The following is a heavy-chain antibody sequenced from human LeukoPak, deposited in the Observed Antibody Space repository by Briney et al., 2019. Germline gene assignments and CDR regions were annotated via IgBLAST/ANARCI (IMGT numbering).Heavy chain of an antibody. D-gene: IGHD5-24*01. J-gene: IGHJ4*02. Sequence: SETLSLTCTVSGGSISSSSYYWGCIRQPPGKGLECIGSIYYSGSTYYNPSLKSRVTISVDTSKNQFSLKLSSVTAADTAVYYCARVPRDGYNFLDYWGQGTLVTVSS. CDR2: IYYSGST. CDR1: GGSISSSSYY. V-gene: IGHV4-39*07. CDR3: ARVPRDGYNFLDY.